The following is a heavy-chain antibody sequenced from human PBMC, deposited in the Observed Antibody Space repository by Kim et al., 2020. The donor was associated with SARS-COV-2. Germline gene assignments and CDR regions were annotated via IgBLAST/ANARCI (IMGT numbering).Heavy chain of an antibody. V-gene: IGHV3-48*02. CDR2: IISSSSTI. CDR3: ARDYDYCSGGSCYQGGGYYYYYGMDV. CDR1: GFTFSSYS. D-gene: IGHD2-15*01. Sequence: GGSLRLSCAASGFTFSSYSMNWVRQAPGKGLEWVSYIISSSSTIYYADSVKGRFTISRDNAKNSLYLQMNSLRDEDTAVYYCARDYDYCSGGSCYQGGGYYYYYGMDVWGQGTTVTVSS. J-gene: IGHJ6*02.